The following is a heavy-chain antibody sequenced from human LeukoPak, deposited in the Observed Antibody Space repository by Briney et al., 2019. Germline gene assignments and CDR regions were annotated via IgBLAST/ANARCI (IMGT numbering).Heavy chain of an antibody. J-gene: IGHJ4*02. Sequence: SETLSLTCTVSGASISSSNYHWGWIRQSPGKGLEWIGTIYYSGTTYYNPSLKSRATISVDTSKNQFSLKLRSVTAAETSVYYCVTGSFRYYFDYWGQGTLVTVSS. V-gene: IGHV4-39*01. D-gene: IGHD2-2*01. CDR1: GASISSSNYH. CDR3: VTGSFRYYFDY. CDR2: IYYSGTT.